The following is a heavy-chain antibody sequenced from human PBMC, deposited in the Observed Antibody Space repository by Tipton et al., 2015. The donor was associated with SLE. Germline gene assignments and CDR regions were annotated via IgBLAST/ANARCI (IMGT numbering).Heavy chain of an antibody. Sequence: SLRLSCAASGFTFSSYWMSWVRQAPGKGLEWVANIKQDGSEKYYVDSVKGRFTISRDNAKNSLYLQMNSLRAEDTAVYYCARDSKPHCSSTSCYGYYGMDVWGQGTTVTVSS. D-gene: IGHD2-2*01. V-gene: IGHV3-7*01. CDR2: IKQDGSEK. J-gene: IGHJ6*02. CDR1: GFTFSSYW. CDR3: ARDSKPHCSSTSCYGYYGMDV.